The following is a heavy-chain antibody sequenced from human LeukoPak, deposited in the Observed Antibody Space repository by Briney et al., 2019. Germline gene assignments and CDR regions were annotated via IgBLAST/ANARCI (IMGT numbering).Heavy chain of an antibody. CDR2: INHSGGT. CDR3: AGNGH. CDR1: GGSFSGYY. D-gene: IGHD1-1*01. J-gene: IGHJ4*02. Sequence: ETLCLTCAVYGGSFSGYYWSWICQPPGKGLEWIGEINHSGGTNYNPSLKSRVTISVDTSKNQFSLKLSSVTAADTAAYYCAGNGHWGQGSLTSVSS. V-gene: IGHV4-34*01.